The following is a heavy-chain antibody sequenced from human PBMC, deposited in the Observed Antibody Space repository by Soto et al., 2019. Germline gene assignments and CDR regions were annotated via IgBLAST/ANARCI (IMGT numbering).Heavy chain of an antibody. Sequence: QVQLQESGPGLVKPSETLSLTCTVSGGSLSSYYWSWIRQPPGKGLEWIGYIYYSGTTHYNPSLKRRFPIALDKSKNQFSLQLAFVTAADTAVYYCARTPSGLWIGDSYFDYWGQGTLVTVSS. D-gene: IGHD1-1*01. J-gene: IGHJ4*02. CDR1: GGSLSSYY. CDR2: IYYSGTT. V-gene: IGHV4-59*08. CDR3: ARTPSGLWIGDSYFDY.